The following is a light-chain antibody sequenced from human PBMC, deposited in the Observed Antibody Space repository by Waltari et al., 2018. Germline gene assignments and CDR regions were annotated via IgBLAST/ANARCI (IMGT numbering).Light chain of an antibody. CDR3: QAADINGLSWV. CDR2: KDS. V-gene: IGLV3-25*03. Sequence: SSELTQPPSVSVSPGQTARITCFGDALPKQYANWYQQKSGQAPGQMIYKDSGRPSDIPARLSGSTSGTTVTLTISGVQAQDEADYYCQAADINGLSWVFGGGTKLTVL. J-gene: IGLJ3*02. CDR1: ALPKQY.